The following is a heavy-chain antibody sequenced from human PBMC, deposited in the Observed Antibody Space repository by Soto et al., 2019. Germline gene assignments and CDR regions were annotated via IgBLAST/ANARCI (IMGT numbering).Heavy chain of an antibody. D-gene: IGHD3-10*01. CDR1: GWSSSKVR. CDR3: SRQGKWGVDSISGTDYYGMAV. Sequence: RRGWSSSKVRGASFHQKPKKGLEWMGIIYPCDSDTRYSPSFQGLVTISADESISTGYLQWTSVRGSDTAMYYCSRQGKWGVDSISGTDYYGMAVWGQGTTVTVSS. V-gene: IGHV5-51*07. J-gene: IGHJ6*02. CDR2: IYPCDSDT.